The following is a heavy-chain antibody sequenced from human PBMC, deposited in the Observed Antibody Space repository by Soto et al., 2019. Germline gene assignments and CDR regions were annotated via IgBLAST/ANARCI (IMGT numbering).Heavy chain of an antibody. CDR3: ARILAAAGTGAFDI. CDR1: GFTVSSNY. D-gene: IGHD6-13*01. V-gene: IGHV3-66*01. Sequence: GGSLRLSCAASGFTVSSNYMSWVRQAPGKGLEWVSVIYSGGSTYYADSVKGGFTISRDNSKNTLYLQMNSLRAEDTAVYYCARILAAAGTGAFDIWGQGTMVTVSS. J-gene: IGHJ3*02. CDR2: IYSGGST.